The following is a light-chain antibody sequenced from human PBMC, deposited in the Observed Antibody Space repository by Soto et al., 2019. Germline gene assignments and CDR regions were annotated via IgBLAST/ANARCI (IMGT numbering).Light chain of an antibody. Sequence: QSALTQPASVSGSPGQSITISCTGTSSDVGGYNYVSWYQQHPVKAPKLMIYDVTNRPSGVSDRFSGSKSGNTASLTNSGLQAEDEADYYCSSYTSSSTPYVFGTGTKLTVL. CDR1: SSDVGGYNY. V-gene: IGLV2-14*01. CDR3: SSYTSSSTPYV. J-gene: IGLJ1*01. CDR2: DVT.